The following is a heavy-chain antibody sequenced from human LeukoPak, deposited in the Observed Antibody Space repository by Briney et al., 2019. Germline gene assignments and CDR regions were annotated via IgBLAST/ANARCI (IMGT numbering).Heavy chain of an antibody. V-gene: IGHV4-61*08. CDR2: IYYSGST. J-gene: IGHJ3*02. CDR3: ARETTVVAAGAFDI. D-gene: IGHD4-23*01. CDR1: GGSISSGGYY. Sequence: PSETLSLTCTVSGGSISSGGYYWSWIRQPPGKGLEWIGYIYYSGSTNYNPSLKSRVTISVDTSKNQFSLKLSSVTAADTAVYYCARETTVVAAGAFDIWGQGTMVTVSS.